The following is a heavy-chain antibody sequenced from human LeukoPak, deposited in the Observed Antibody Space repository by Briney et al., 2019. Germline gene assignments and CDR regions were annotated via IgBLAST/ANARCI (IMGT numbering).Heavy chain of an antibody. CDR2: TSYDESNK. Sequence: GRSLRLSCAASGFTFSTYAMHWVRQTPGKGLEWVALTSYDESNKRYADSVKGRFTISRDNSKNTLYLQMNSLRAEDTATYYCAKGTDIVVLASGWDSWGQGTLVTVSS. CDR1: GFTFSTYA. CDR3: AKGTDIVVLASGWDS. J-gene: IGHJ4*02. V-gene: IGHV3-30-3*01. D-gene: IGHD2-15*01.